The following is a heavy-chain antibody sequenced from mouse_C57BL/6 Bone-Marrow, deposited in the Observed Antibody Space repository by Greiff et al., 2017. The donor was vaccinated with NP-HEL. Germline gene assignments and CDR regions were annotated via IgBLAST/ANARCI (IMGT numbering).Heavy chain of an antibody. CDR3: TRVYYGSSLDY. V-gene: IGHV5-9-1*02. CDR1: GFTFSSYA. Sequence: DVQLVESGEGLVKPGGSLKLSCAASGFTFSSYAMSWVRQTPEKRLEWVAYISSGGDYIYYADTVKGRFTISRDNARNTLYLQMSSLKSEDTAMYYCTRVYYGSSLDYWGQGTTLTVSS. D-gene: IGHD1-1*01. CDR2: ISSGGDYI. J-gene: IGHJ2*01.